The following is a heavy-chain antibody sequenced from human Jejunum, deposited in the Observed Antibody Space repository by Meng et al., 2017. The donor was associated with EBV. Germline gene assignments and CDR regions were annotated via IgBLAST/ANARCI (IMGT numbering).Heavy chain of an antibody. CDR1: GYIFTTFR. D-gene: IGHD3-16*01. CDR2: INPSDGGT. CDR3: MRAGGN. V-gene: IGHV1-46*01. Sequence: QVQLVQSGTEVKKPGASVNISCEASGYIFTTFRIHWVRQAPGQGLEWMGLINPSDGGTNYAQKFQDRVTMTTDTSTSTSYMELRSLRSEDTAMYYCMRAGGNWGQGTLFTVSS. J-gene: IGHJ4*02.